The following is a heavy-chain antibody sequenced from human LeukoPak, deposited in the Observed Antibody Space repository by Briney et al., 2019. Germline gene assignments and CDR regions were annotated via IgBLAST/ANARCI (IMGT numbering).Heavy chain of an antibody. D-gene: IGHD4-11*01. CDR2: INPNSGGT. CDR3: ARGDYSLHWFDP. CDR1: GYTFTGYY. Sequence: ASVKVSCKASGYTFTGYYMHWVRQAPGQGFEWMGWINPNSGGTNYAQKFQGRVTMTRDTSISTAYMELSRLRSDDTAVYYCARGDYSLHWFDPWGQGTLVTVSS. J-gene: IGHJ5*02. V-gene: IGHV1-2*02.